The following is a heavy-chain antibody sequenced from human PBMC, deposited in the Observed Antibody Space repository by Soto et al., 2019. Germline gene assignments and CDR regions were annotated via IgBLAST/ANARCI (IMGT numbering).Heavy chain of an antibody. J-gene: IGHJ6*02. D-gene: IGHD2-2*02. CDR2: IYHSGST. V-gene: IGHV4-4*02. CDR3: ARGIGYCSSTSCYTGYYYYGMDV. CDR1: GGSISSSNW. Sequence: QVQLQESGPGLVKPSGTLSLTCAVSGGSISSSNWWSWVRQPPGKGLEWIGEIYHSGSTNYNPSLKSRVTISVDKSKNQFSLKLSSVTAADTAVYYCARGIGYCSSTSCYTGYYYYGMDVWGQGTTVTVSS.